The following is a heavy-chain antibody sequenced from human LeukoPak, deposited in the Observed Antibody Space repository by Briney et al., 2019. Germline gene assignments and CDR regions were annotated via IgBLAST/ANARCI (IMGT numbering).Heavy chain of an antibody. J-gene: IGHJ4*02. D-gene: IGHD1-26*01. V-gene: IGHV3-49*03. CDR3: SRGISSVGPTTFDY. Sequence: GGSLRLSCSASGFTFGDYVMSWFRQAPGKGLEWVGFIRSKAYGVTTEYAASVKGGFTISRDDFNSITYLRMTSLKIEDTAVYFCSRGISSVGPTTFDYWGQGTLVTVSS. CDR1: GFTFGDYV. CDR2: IRSKAYGVTT.